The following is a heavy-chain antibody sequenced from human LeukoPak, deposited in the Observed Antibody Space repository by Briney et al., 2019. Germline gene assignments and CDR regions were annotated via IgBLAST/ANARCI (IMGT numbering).Heavy chain of an antibody. CDR3: ARDSGYSSSWYDGTSYYYYYMDV. J-gene: IGHJ6*03. V-gene: IGHV3-21*01. CDR2: ISSSSSYI. Sequence: GGSLRLSCAASGFTFSSYSMNWVRQAPGKGLEWVSSISSSSSYIYYADSVKGRFTISRDNAKNSLYLQMNSLRAEDTAVYYCARDSGYSSSWYDGTSYYYYYMDVWGKGTTVTVSS. CDR1: GFTFSSYS. D-gene: IGHD6-13*01.